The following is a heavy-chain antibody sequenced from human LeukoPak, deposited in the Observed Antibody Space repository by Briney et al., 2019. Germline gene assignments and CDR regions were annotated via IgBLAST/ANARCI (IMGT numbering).Heavy chain of an antibody. J-gene: IGHJ3*02. CDR3: ARDNYYDMGGSSDLFDI. CDR1: GYTFTSYY. CDR2: INPSGGST. V-gene: IGHV1-46*01. Sequence: GASVKVSCKASGYTFTSYYMHWVRQAPGQGLEWMGIINPSGGSTSYAQKFQGRVTMTRDTSTSTVYMELSSLRSDDTAVYYCARDNYYDMGGSSDLFDIWVQGKRAT. D-gene: IGHD3-22*01.